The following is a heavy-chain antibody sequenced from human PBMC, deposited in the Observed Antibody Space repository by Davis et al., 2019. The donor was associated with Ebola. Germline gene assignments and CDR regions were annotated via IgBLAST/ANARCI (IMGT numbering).Heavy chain of an antibody. CDR3: ARGDMTTVTFDY. D-gene: IGHD4-11*01. V-gene: IGHV1-18*01. J-gene: IGHJ4*02. CDR2: ISAYNGNT. Sequence: ASVKVSCKASGYTFTSYGISWVRQALGQGLEWMGWISAYNGNTNYAQKLQGRVIMTTDTSTSTAYMELRSLRSDDTAVYYCARGDMTTVTFDYWGQGTLVTVSS. CDR1: GYTFTSYG.